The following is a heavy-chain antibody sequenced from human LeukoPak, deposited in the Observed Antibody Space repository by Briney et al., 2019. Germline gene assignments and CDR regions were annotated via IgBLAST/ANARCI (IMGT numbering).Heavy chain of an antibody. CDR3: ARVKDIVVVDAFDI. Sequence: SETLSLTCTVSGGSISSYYWSWIRQPPGKGLEWIGYIYYSGSTNYNPSLKSRVTISVDTSKHQFSLKLSSVTAADTVVHYCARVKDIVVVDAFDIWGQGTMVTVSS. J-gene: IGHJ3*02. V-gene: IGHV4-59*01. CDR2: IYYSGST. CDR1: GGSISSYY. D-gene: IGHD2-15*01.